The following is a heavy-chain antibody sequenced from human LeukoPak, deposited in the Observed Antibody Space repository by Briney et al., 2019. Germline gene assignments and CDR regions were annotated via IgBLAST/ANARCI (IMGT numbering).Heavy chain of an antibody. Sequence: GSLRLSCAASGFTFINAWMAWVRQAPGKGLEWVGRIKAKAHGGTIEYAAPVKGRFTISRDDSKNTLYLQMNSLKTEDTVVYYCTTDGVGVEGATYDNWGQGTLVSVSS. CDR3: TTDGVGVEGATYDN. CDR1: GFTFINAW. D-gene: IGHD1-26*01. CDR2: IKAKAHGGTI. J-gene: IGHJ4*02. V-gene: IGHV3-15*01.